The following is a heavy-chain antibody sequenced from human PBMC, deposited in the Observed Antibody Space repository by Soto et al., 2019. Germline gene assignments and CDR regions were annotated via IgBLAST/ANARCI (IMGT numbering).Heavy chain of an antibody. D-gene: IGHD4-17*01. CDR3: AGVRYGDYGYYFDY. CDR2: MNPNSGNT. V-gene: IGHV1-8*01. Sequence: QVQLVQSGAEVKKPGASVKVSCKASGYTFTSYDINWVRQATGQGLEWMGWMNPNSGNTGYAQKFQGRVTMTRNTSISTAYMELSSLRSEDTAVYYCAGVRYGDYGYYFDYWGQGTLVTVSS. CDR1: GYTFTSYD. J-gene: IGHJ4*02.